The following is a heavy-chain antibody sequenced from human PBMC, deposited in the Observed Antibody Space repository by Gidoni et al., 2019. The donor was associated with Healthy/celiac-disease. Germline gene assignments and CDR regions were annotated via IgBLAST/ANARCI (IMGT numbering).Heavy chain of an antibody. Sequence: QVQLVQSGAEVKKPAASVQVSCHASGYTFTSSGISWVRQAPGQGLEWMGWISAYNGNTNYAQKLQGRVTMTTDTSTSTAYMELRSLRSDDTAVYYCARGYSGRQDGSPQLLDYWGQGTLVTVSS. CDR3: ARGYSGRQDGSPQLLDY. J-gene: IGHJ4*02. D-gene: IGHD1-26*01. CDR2: ISAYNGNT. V-gene: IGHV1-18*04. CDR1: GYTFTSSG.